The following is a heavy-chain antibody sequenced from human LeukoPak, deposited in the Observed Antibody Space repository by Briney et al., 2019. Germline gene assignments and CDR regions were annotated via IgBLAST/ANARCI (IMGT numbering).Heavy chain of an antibody. J-gene: IGHJ4*02. CDR2: ISYDGSNK. Sequence: GGSLRLSCAASGFTFSSYGMRWVRQAPGKGLEWVAVISYDGSNKYYADSVKGRFTISRDNSKNTLYLQMNSLRAEDTAVYYCAKWDSWIDYWGQGTLVTVSS. D-gene: IGHD1-26*01. V-gene: IGHV3-30*18. CDR1: GFTFSSYG. CDR3: AKWDSWIDY.